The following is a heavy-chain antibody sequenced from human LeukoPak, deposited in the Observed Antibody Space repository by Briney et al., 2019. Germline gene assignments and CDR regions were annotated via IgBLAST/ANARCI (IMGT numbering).Heavy chain of an antibody. CDR1: GGSISHYY. J-gene: IGHJ6*02. Sequence: SETLSLTCTFSGGSISHYYWSWIRQPPGKGLEWIGCIYYSGSTNYNPSLKSRVTISVDTSKNQFSLKLSSVTAADTAVYYCARHRAFMVSSGMDVWGQGTTVTVSS. V-gene: IGHV4-59*01. D-gene: IGHD3-10*01. CDR2: IYYSGST. CDR3: ARHRAFMVSSGMDV.